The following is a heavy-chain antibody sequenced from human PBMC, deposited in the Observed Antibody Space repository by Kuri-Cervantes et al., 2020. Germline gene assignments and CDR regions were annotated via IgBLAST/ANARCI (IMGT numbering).Heavy chain of an antibody. CDR3: ARVEPRYGDFFDY. CDR1: SSYW. Sequence: GESLKISCAAFSSYWMHWVRQAPGKGLEWVSVIYSGGSTYYADSVKGRFTISRDNSKNTLYLQMNSLRAEDTAVYYCARVEPRYGDFFDYWGQGTLVTVSS. V-gene: IGHV3-53*01. D-gene: IGHD4-17*01. CDR2: IYSGGST. J-gene: IGHJ4*02.